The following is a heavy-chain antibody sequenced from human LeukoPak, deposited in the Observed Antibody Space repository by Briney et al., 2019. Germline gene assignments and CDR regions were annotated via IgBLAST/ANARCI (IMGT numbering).Heavy chain of an antibody. CDR2: IYPGDSDT. D-gene: IGHD4-17*01. V-gene: IGHV5-51*01. CDR1: GYSFISYW. CDR3: ARAYGDYAFDI. Sequence: GESLKTSCKGSGYSFISYWIGWVRQMRGKGLEWMGIIYPGDSDTRYSPSFQGQVTISADKSISTAYLQWSSLKASDTAMYYCARAYGDYAFDIWGQGTMVTVSS. J-gene: IGHJ3*02.